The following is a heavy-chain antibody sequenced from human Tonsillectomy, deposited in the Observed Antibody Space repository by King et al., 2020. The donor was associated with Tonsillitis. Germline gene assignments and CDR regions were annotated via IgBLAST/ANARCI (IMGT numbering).Heavy chain of an antibody. J-gene: IGHJ4*02. CDR1: GFTFSSYA. V-gene: IGHV3-23*04. D-gene: IGHD4-17*01. CDR2: ISGSGGIT. CDR3: AKETQKYGDYISLDY. Sequence: VQLVESGGGLVQPGGSLRLSCAASGFTFSSYAMSCVRQAPGKGLVWVSAISGSGGITYYANSVKGRFTISRDTSKNTLYLQVNSLRAEDTAVYYCAKETQKYGDYISLDYWGQGTLVTVSS.